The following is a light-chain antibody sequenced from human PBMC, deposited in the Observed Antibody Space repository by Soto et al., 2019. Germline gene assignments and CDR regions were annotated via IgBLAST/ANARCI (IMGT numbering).Light chain of an antibody. V-gene: IGKV1-9*01. Sequence: IHMTQSPSTLSASVGDRVTITCRASQDISDYLAWYQQRPGKAPKLLIYAASTLQSGVPSRFSGSGSGTEFTLTISSLQPDDFATYYCQQYNNYPRTFGQGTKVDIK. CDR1: QDISDY. J-gene: IGKJ1*01. CDR2: AAS. CDR3: QQYNNYPRT.